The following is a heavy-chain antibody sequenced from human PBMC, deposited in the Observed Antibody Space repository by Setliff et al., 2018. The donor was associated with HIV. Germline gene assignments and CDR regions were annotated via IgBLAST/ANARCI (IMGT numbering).Heavy chain of an antibody. J-gene: IGHJ4*02. Sequence: SETLSLTCTVSGGSISSYYWNWIRQPPGRGLEWIGNMFYSGSTNYNPSLKSRVTMSVDTSNNQFSLKLSSVTAADTAVYHCARSYCSSTSCSYYFDYWGQGTLVTVSS. D-gene: IGHD2-2*01. CDR3: ARSYCSSTSCSYYFDY. CDR1: GGSISSYY. V-gene: IGHV4-59*01. CDR2: MFYSGST.